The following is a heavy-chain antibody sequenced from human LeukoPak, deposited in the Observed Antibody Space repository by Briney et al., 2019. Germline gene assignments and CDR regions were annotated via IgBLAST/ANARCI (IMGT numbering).Heavy chain of an antibody. CDR1: GGSFSGYY. D-gene: IGHD2-21*02. V-gene: IGHV4-34*01. CDR2: INHSGST. Sequence: SETLSLTCAVYGGSFSGYYWSWIRQPPGKGLEWIGEINHSGSTNYNPSLKSRVTISVDTSKNQFSLKLTSVTAADTAVYYCARGEGNDCGGDCYGYFQHWGQGTLVTVSS. CDR3: ARGEGNDCGGDCYGYFQH. J-gene: IGHJ1*01.